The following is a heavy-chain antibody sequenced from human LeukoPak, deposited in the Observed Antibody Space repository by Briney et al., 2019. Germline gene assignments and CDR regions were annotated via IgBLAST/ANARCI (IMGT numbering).Heavy chain of an antibody. D-gene: IGHD3-10*01. CDR1: GGTFSSYA. V-gene: IGHV1-18*01. J-gene: IGHJ4*02. CDR3: ASGGMVRGVIPPFDY. Sequence: ASVKVSCKASGGTFSSYAISWVLQAPGQGLEWMGWISAYNGNTNYAQKLQGRVTMTTDTSTSTAYMELRSLRSDDTAVYYCASGGMVRGVIPPFDYWGQGTLVTVSS. CDR2: ISAYNGNT.